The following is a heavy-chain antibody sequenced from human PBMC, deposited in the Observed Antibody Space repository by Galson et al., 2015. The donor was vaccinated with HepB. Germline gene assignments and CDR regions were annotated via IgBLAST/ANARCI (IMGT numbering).Heavy chain of an antibody. J-gene: IGHJ4*02. CDR2: IWHDGINK. CDR1: GFIFGSYG. Sequence: SLRLSCAASGFIFGSYGMHWVRQAPGKGLEWVAFIWHDGINKFYADSVKGRFDISRDNSRYTLYLQMNSPRAEDTAVYYCATYSSTSSFDYWGQGTRVTVSS. V-gene: IGHV3-33*01. CDR3: ATYSSTSSFDY. D-gene: IGHD6-6*01.